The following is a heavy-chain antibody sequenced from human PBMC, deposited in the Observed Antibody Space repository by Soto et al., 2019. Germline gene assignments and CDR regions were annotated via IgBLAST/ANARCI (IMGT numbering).Heavy chain of an antibody. V-gene: IGHV3-23*01. J-gene: IGHJ6*02. CDR2: ISDSDGST. Sequence: EVQLLESGGGLVQPGGSLRLSCAASGFTFSSCALSWVRQAPGKGLEWVSGISDSDGSTYYADSVKGRFTISRDNSKNTLYLQMNSLRAEDTAVYYCAKRDISGYSHYYYGMDVWGQGTTVTVSS. CDR1: GFTFSSCA. D-gene: IGHD3-22*01. CDR3: AKRDISGYSHYYYGMDV.